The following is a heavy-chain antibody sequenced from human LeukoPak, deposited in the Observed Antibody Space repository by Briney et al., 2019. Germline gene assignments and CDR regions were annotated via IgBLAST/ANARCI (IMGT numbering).Heavy chain of an antibody. D-gene: IGHD6-19*01. CDR1: GFTFDDYG. Sequence: QPGGSLRLSCAASGFTFDDYGMSWVRQAPGKGLEWVSSISGSGDNRNYADSVKGRFTISRDNSKSTLYLEMNSLRAEDTAIYYCAKNPLVSGTIYFDSWGQGTLLTVSS. CDR3: AKNPLVSGTIYFDS. CDR2: ISGSGDNR. V-gene: IGHV3-23*01. J-gene: IGHJ4*02.